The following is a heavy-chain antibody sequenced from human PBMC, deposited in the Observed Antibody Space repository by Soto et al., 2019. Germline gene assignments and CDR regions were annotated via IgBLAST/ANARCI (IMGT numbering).Heavy chain of an antibody. CDR3: GTRFLYCSGGICDGNN. CDR1: GYTLSKLY. D-gene: IGHD2-15*01. Sequence: GASVKVSCKVSGYTLSKLYIYWVRQAPGKGLEWMGGFDPEAGKTIYTQKFQGRVTMTEDTSTDTAYMELSSLRSEDTAVYYCGTRFLYCSGGICDGNNWGQGTLVTVSS. V-gene: IGHV1-24*01. CDR2: FDPEAGKT. J-gene: IGHJ4*02.